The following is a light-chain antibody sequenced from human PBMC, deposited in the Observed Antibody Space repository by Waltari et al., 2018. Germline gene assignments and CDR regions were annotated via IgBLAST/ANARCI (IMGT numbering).Light chain of an antibody. Sequence: EIVLTQSPATLSLSPGEIATLPCRASQSVSSYLAWYQQKPGQAPRLLIYDASNRATGIPPRFSGSGSGTDFTLTISSLEPEDFAVYYCQQRSNWPSITFGQGTRLEIK. V-gene: IGKV3-11*01. CDR1: QSVSSY. J-gene: IGKJ5*01. CDR2: DAS. CDR3: QQRSNWPSIT.